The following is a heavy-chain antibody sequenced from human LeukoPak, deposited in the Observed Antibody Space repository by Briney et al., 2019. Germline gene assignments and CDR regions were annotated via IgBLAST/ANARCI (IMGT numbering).Heavy chain of an antibody. CDR1: GFAFTDYY. CDR2: ISISGTTI. J-gene: IGHJ4*02. CDR3: ARAGRLQYGDYVAFDY. Sequence: PGGSLRLSCAASGFAFTDYYMSWIRQAPGKGLDWVPYISISGTTINYADSVKGRFTFSRDNAKNSLYLQMNSLRAEDTAVYYCARAGRLQYGDYVAFDYWGQGTLVTVSS. D-gene: IGHD4-17*01. V-gene: IGHV3-11*01.